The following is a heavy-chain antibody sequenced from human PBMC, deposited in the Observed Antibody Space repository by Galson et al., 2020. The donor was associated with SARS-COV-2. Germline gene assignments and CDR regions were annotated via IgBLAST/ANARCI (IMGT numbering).Heavy chain of an antibody. CDR2: IDWDDDK. CDR3: ARTDGSHQYYAIDV. Sequence: SGPTLVKPTQTLTLTCTFSGFSLSTNGMCVSWIRQPPGRALEWLARIDWDDDKYYSTSLKTRLTISKDTSKNQVVLIMTNMDPVDTATYYCARTDGSHQYYAIDVWGPGATVTVSS. CDR1: GFSLSTNGMC. D-gene: IGHD1-26*01. V-gene: IGHV2-70*11. J-gene: IGHJ6*02.